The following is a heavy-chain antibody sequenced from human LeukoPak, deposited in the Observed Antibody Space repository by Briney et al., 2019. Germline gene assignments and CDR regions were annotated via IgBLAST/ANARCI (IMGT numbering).Heavy chain of an antibody. J-gene: IGHJ4*02. Sequence: GGSLRLSCAVSGFSFTSYGMHWVRQAPGKGLQWVAVISKDGSNIYYEESVKGRFTISRDNSKNVLYLQMNSLRAEDTAVYYCAKDLGGSVDYWGQGTLVTVSS. CDR1: GFSFTSYG. CDR2: ISKDGSNI. D-gene: IGHD1-26*01. V-gene: IGHV3-30*18. CDR3: AKDLGGSVDY.